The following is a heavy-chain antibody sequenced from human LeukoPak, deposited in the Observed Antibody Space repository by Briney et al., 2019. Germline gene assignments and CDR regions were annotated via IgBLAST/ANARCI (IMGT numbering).Heavy chain of an antibody. Sequence: GGSLRLSCAASGFTFSNYAMNWVRQAPGKGLEWVSAISGGGGNTYYADSVKGRFTTSRDNSNNTLYLHMNSLRAEDTAVYYCAKSYRDGYNYYFDYWSQGTLVTVSS. CDR3: AKSYRDGYNYYFDY. CDR2: ISGGGGNT. CDR1: GFTFSNYA. J-gene: IGHJ4*02. D-gene: IGHD5-24*01. V-gene: IGHV3-23*01.